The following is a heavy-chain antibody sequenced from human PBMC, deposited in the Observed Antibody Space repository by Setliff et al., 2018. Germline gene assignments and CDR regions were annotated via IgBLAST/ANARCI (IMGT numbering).Heavy chain of an antibody. Sequence: GGSLRLSCAASAFTFSRYAMSWVRQSPGKGLEWVSTIYSGDRNTFYTDSVKGRFTIFRDGSKNTLYLQMTSLRAEDTAVYYCAKPQVELRWGFESWGQGTLVTVSS. V-gene: IGHV3-23*03. CDR1: AFTFSRYA. CDR2: IYSGDRNT. J-gene: IGHJ4*02. D-gene: IGHD1-7*01. CDR3: AKPQVELRWGFES.